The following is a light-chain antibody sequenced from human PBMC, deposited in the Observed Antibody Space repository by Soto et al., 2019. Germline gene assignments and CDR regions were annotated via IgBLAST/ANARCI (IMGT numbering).Light chain of an antibody. Sequence: DIQMTQSPSSVSASVGDRATIICRASQVIRSGLAWYQQKPGKAPKLLIYAASSLQSGVPSRFSGSGSGTDFTLTISSLQPEDFATYYCQQANSFPFTFGPGTKVDIK. J-gene: IGKJ3*01. CDR3: QQANSFPFT. CDR1: QVIRSG. CDR2: AAS. V-gene: IGKV1-12*01.